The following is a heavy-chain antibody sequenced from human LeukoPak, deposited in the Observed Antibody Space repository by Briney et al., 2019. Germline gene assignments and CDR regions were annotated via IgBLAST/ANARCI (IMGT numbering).Heavy chain of an antibody. Sequence: PSQTLSLTCTVSGGSISSGGYCWSWIRQHPGKGLEWIGYIYYSGSTYYNPSLKSRVTISVDTSKNQFSLKLSSVTAADTAVYYCARSDYGEGYGMDVWGQGTTVTVSS. J-gene: IGHJ6*02. CDR1: GGSISSGGYC. V-gene: IGHV4-31*03. CDR3: ARSDYGEGYGMDV. D-gene: IGHD4-17*01. CDR2: IYYSGST.